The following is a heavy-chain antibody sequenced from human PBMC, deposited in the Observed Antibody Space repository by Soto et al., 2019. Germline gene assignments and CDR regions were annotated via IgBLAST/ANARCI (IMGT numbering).Heavy chain of an antibody. CDR2: IIPILGIA. CDR3: AREKGCSGGSCYSPPDYYYYMDV. D-gene: IGHD2-15*01. CDR1: GGTFSSYT. Sequence: SVKVSCKASGGTFSSYTISWVRQAPGQGLEWMGRIIPILGIANYAQKFQGRVTITADKSTSTAYMELSSLRSEDTAVYYCAREKGCSGGSCYSPPDYYYYMDVWGKGTTVTVSS. V-gene: IGHV1-69*04. J-gene: IGHJ6*03.